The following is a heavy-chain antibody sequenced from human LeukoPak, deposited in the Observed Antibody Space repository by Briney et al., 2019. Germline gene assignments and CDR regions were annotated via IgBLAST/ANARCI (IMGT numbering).Heavy chain of an antibody. Sequence: ASVKVSCKASGYTFTSYGISWVRQAPGRGLEWMGWISAYNGNTNYAQKLQGRVTMTTDTSTSTAYMELRSLRSDDTAVYYCARDDRSSSDYYGMDVWGQGTTVTVSS. CDR1: GYTFTSYG. J-gene: IGHJ6*02. CDR2: ISAYNGNT. V-gene: IGHV1-18*01. D-gene: IGHD6-6*01. CDR3: ARDDRSSSDYYGMDV.